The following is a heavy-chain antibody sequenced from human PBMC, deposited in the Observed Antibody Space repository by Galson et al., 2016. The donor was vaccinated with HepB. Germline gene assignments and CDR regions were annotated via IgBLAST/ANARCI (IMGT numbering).Heavy chain of an antibody. CDR2: LFSDGDT. V-gene: IGHV3-53*01. CDR1: GSTVSRNH. D-gene: IGHD6-19*01. Sequence: SLRLSCAASGSTVSRNHMSWVRQAPGKGLEWVSTLFSDGDTSYTDSVKGRFTISRDNPKNTLYLQMNSLRVDDTAVYYCARDDSSGWFDGSWFDPWGQGTLVTVSS. J-gene: IGHJ5*02. CDR3: ARDDSSGWFDGSWFDP.